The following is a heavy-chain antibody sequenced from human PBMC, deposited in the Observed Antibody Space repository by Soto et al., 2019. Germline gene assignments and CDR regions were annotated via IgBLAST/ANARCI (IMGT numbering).Heavy chain of an antibody. CDR2: ISAYDGNT. CDR3: ARSGQPAGY. J-gene: IGHJ4*02. Sequence: PSGKVSCKASGYTFTSYGISWVRQAPGQGLEWMGWISAYDGNTNYAQKLQGRVNMTTDTSTRTAYMELRSMRSADTDVYYCARSGQPAGYWGQGTLVTVSS. D-gene: IGHD2-2*01. CDR1: GYTFTSYG. V-gene: IGHV1-18*01.